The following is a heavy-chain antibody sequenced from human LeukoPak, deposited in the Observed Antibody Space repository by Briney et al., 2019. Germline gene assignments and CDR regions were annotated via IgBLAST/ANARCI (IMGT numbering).Heavy chain of an antibody. V-gene: IGHV4-39*07. J-gene: IGHJ6*03. CDR1: GGSISSSSYY. Sequence: PSETLSLTCTVSGGSISSSSYYWGWIRQPPGKGLEWIGSIYYSGSTYYNPSLKSRVTISVDTSKNQFSLKLSSVTAADTAVYYCARGPPRETRNYYYYYYMDVWGKGTTVTISS. D-gene: IGHD4-23*01. CDR3: ARGPPRETRNYYYYYYMDV. CDR2: IYYSGST.